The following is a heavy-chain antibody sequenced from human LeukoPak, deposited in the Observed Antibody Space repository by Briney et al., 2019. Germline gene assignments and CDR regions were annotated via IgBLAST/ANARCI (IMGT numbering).Heavy chain of an antibody. CDR3: ARGGDIAVATAPYYFDY. V-gene: IGHV3-48*03. Sequence: GGSLRLSCAASGFTFSYYEMIWVRQAPGRGLEWVSYITGGSTTKNYADSVKGRFTISRDNAKNSLYLQMNSLRAEDTAIYYCARGGDIAVATAPYYFDYWGQGILVTVSS. J-gene: IGHJ4*02. CDR2: ITGGSTTK. D-gene: IGHD6-19*01. CDR1: GFTFSYYE.